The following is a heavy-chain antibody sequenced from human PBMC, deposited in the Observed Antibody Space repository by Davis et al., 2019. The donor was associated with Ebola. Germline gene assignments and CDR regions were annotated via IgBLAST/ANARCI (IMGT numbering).Heavy chain of an antibody. CDR1: GGSISSSNL. Sequence: SCAVSGGSISSSNLWSWLRPPPGKGLEWIGEIYHSGSTNYNPSLKSRVTISVDKSKNQFSLKLSSVTTADTAVYYCARVTQQQLYFDLWGRGTLVTVSS. CDR2: IYHSGST. CDR3: ARVTQQQLYFDL. D-gene: IGHD6-13*01. J-gene: IGHJ2*01. V-gene: IGHV4-4*02.